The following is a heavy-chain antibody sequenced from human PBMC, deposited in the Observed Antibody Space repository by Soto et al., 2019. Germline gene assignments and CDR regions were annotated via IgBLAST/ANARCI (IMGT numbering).Heavy chain of an antibody. J-gene: IGHJ4*02. CDR2: INAGHGDT. Sequence: QVQLVQSGAEMKKPGASVKLSCKASGITYNTYAIHWVRQAPGQGLEWMGWINAGHGDTRYSQNFQGRVTLTRDTSASTVYMDLDSLKFEDTVVYYCARAISGYVTWGQGTLVTVSS. CDR3: ARAISGYVT. V-gene: IGHV1-3*01. D-gene: IGHD5-12*01. CDR1: GITYNTYA.